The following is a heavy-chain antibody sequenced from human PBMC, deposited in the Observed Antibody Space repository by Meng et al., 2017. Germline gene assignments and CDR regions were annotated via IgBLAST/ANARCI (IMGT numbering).Heavy chain of an antibody. CDR1: GFTFSSYW. J-gene: IGHJ6*02. V-gene: IGHV3-7*01. CDR3: ARDPSLPGIAAAGTLFGYYYGMDV. CDR2: IKQDGSEK. D-gene: IGHD6-13*01. Sequence: GESLKISCAASGFTFSSYWMSWVRQAPGQGLEWVANIKQDGSEKYYVDSVKGRFTISRDNAKHSLYLQMNSLRAEDTAVYYCARDPSLPGIAAAGTLFGYYYGMDVWGQGTTVTVSS.